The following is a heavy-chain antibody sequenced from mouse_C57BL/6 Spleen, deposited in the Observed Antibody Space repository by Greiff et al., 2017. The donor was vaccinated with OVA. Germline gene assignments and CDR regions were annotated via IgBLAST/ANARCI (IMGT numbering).Heavy chain of an antibody. CDR1: GYSITSGYY. CDR2: ISYDGSN. CDR3: ARNDYGSSYEGYAMDY. D-gene: IGHD1-1*01. V-gene: IGHV3-6*01. Sequence: EVQLQESGPGLVKPSQSLSLTCSVTGYSITSGYYWNWIRQFPGNKLEWMGYISYDGSNNYNPSLKNRISITRDTSKNQFFLKLNSVTTEDTATYYCARNDYGSSYEGYAMDYWGQGTSVTVSS. J-gene: IGHJ4*01.